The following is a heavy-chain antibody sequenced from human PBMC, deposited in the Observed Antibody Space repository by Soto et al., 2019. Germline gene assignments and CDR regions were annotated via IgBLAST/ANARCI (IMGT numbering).Heavy chain of an antibody. D-gene: IGHD3-10*01. CDR2: INGDGSST. CDR3: ARGRQYGYYVDY. V-gene: IGHV3-74*01. J-gene: IGHJ4*02. Sequence: EVQLVESGGGLVQPGGSLRLSCAASGFTFSSYWMHWVRQAPGKGLVWVSRINGDGSSTNYADSVKGRFTISRDKAKNTLYLQMNSLRAEDTAVYYCARGRQYGYYVDYWGQGTLVTVSS. CDR1: GFTFSSYW.